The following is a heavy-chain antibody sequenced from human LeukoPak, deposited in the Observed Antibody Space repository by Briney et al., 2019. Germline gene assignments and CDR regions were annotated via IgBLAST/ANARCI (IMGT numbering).Heavy chain of an antibody. J-gene: IGHJ2*01. V-gene: IGHV3-23*01. CDR2: ISGGGENT. D-gene: IGHD3-10*01. Sequence: GGSLRLSCGASGFTFTSYAMSWIRQAPGKGLEWVSAISGGGENTYYGDSVKGRFTISRDNSKNTLYLQMNSLRAEDTATYYCAKPRATPPGVGRYFDLWGRGTLVTVSS. CDR1: GFTFTSYA. CDR3: AKPRATPPGVGRYFDL.